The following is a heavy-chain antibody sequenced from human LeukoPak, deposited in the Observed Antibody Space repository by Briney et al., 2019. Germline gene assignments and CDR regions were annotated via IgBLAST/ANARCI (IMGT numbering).Heavy chain of an antibody. D-gene: IGHD2-21*02. J-gene: IGHJ2*01. CDR3: ARHGVTAPQRWYFDL. CDR1: GYSFTSYW. CDR2: IYPGDSDT. V-gene: IGHV5-51*01. Sequence: GESLKISCKGSGYSFTSYWIGWVRQMPGKGLEWMGIIYPGDSDTRYSPSFQGQVTISADKSISTAYLQWSSLKASDTAMYYCARHGVTAPQRWYFDLWGRGTLVTVPS.